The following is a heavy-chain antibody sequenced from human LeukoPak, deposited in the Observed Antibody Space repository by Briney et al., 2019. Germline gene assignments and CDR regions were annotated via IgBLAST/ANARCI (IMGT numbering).Heavy chain of an antibody. J-gene: IGHJ5*02. D-gene: IGHD6-13*01. CDR3: ARLFGGLTAAGPGGWFDP. V-gene: IGHV5-51*01. CDR2: IYPGDSDT. Sequence: GESLKISCKGSGYSFTSYWIGWVRQMPGKGLEWMGIIYPGDSDTRYSPSFQGQVTISADKSISTAYLQWSSLKASDTAMYYCARLFGGLTAAGPGGWFDPWGQGTLVTVSS. CDR1: GYSFTSYW.